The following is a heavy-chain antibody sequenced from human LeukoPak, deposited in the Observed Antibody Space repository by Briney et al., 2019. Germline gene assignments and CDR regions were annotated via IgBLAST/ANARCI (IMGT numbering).Heavy chain of an antibody. CDR1: GLTFSSYE. CDR2: ISSSGDTI. J-gene: IGHJ4*02. Sequence: GGSLRLSCAASGLTFSSYEMNWVRQAPGKGLEWVSYISSSGDTIYYADSVKGRFTISRDNAKNSLYLQMNSLRAEDTAVYYCAREIKRSSGWYDFDYWGQGTLVTVSS. V-gene: IGHV3-48*03. CDR3: AREIKRSSGWYDFDY. D-gene: IGHD6-19*01.